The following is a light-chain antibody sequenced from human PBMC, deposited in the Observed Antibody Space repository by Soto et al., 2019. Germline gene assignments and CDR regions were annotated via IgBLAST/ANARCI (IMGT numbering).Light chain of an antibody. CDR1: KNSSSSY. J-gene: IGKJ1*01. CDR3: QQYGSSPST. Sequence: EFVVTQAPGILSLSQGERASLSCGASKNSSSSYLAWYQQKPGQAPRLLIYGASSMETGVPARFSGSGSGTDFTLTISSLEPEDFAVYYCQQYGSSPSTFGQGTRVDIK. CDR2: GAS. V-gene: IGKV3-20*01.